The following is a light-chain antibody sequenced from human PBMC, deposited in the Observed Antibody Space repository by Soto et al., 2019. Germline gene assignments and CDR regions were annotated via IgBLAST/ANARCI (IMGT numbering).Light chain of an antibody. CDR3: SSYAGSNNLGV. CDR1: SSDVGGYNY. CDR2: EVS. V-gene: IGLV2-8*01. J-gene: IGLJ3*02. Sequence: QSARTQPPSASGSPGQSVTDSCTGTSSDVGGYNYVSWYQQHPGKAPKLMIYEVSKRPSGVPDRFSGSKSGNTASLTVSGLQAEDEADYYCSSYAGSNNLGVFGGATKLTVL.